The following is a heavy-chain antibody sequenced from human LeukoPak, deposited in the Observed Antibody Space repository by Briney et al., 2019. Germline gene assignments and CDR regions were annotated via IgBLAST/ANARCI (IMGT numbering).Heavy chain of an antibody. CDR1: GYTFTSYD. J-gene: IGHJ4*02. Sequence: GASVKVSCKASGYTFTSYDINWVRQAPGQGLEWMGWINLNSGDTLYAQRFQGRVTMTRDTSISTAYMELSNLGSDDTAVYYCARDGLNWNYDYWGQGSLVTVSS. CDR3: ARDGLNWNYDY. CDR2: INLNSGDT. D-gene: IGHD1-7*01. V-gene: IGHV1-2*02.